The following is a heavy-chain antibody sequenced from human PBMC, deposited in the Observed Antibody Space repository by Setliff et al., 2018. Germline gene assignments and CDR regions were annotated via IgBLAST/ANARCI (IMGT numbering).Heavy chain of an antibody. J-gene: IGHJ4*02. D-gene: IGHD1-26*01. V-gene: IGHV4-61*02. CDR2: LHTSGSI. CDR1: GGSISSGTYY. CDR3: ARDNTMVGATDY. Sequence: SETLSLTCTVSGGSISSGTYYWSWIRQPAGKGLEWIGRLHTSGSIDYNPSLKSRVTISVDTSKNQFSLRLRSVTAADTAVYFCARDNTMVGATDYWGLGTLDTVSS.